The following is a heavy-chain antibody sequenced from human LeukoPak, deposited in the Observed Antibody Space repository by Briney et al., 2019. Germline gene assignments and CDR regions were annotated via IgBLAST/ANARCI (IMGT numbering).Heavy chain of an antibody. Sequence: SETLSLTCTVSGGSISSSSYYWGWIRQPPGKGLEWIGSIYYSGSTYYNPSLKSRVTIPVDTSKNQFSLKLSSVTAADTAVYYCARDSPKYDILTGPPAFFDYWGQGTLVTVSS. CDR3: ARDSPKYDILTGPPAFFDY. CDR1: GGSISSSSYY. J-gene: IGHJ4*02. D-gene: IGHD3-9*01. V-gene: IGHV4-39*07. CDR2: IYYSGST.